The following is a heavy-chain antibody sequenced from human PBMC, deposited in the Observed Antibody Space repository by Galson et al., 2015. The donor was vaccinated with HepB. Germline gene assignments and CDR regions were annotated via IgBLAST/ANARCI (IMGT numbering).Heavy chain of an antibody. CDR3: ARDAHSRQGSDY. CDR2: ISEDGSVK. CDR1: GFTFSSYW. V-gene: IGHV3-7*01. J-gene: IGHJ4*02. Sequence: SLRLSCAASGFTFSSYWMSWVRQAPGKGLEWVANISEDGSVKKYVDSEKGRCTISRDNARNSLYLQMNSLRVEDTAVYYCARDAHSRQGSDYWGQGTLVTVSS. D-gene: IGHD2-21*01.